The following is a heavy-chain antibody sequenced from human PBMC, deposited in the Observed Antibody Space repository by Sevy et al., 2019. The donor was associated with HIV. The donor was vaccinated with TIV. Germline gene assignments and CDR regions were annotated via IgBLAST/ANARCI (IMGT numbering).Heavy chain of an antibody. V-gene: IGHV3-23*01. CDR2: ISGSGGST. Sequence: GGSLRLSCAASGFTFSSYAMSWVRQAPGKGLEWVSAISGSGGSTYYADSVKGRFTISRDNSKNTLYLQMNSLRAEDTAVYYCPTMGWELLLGSGWGRAFDIWGQGTLVTVSS. J-gene: IGHJ3*02. CDR3: PTMGWELLLGSGWGRAFDI. CDR1: GFTFSSYA. D-gene: IGHD1-26*01.